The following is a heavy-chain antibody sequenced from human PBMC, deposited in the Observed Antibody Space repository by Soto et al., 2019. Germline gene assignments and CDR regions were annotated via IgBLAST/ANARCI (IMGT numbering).Heavy chain of an antibody. Sequence: ETLSLTCTVSGGSITNYYWSWIRQPAGKGLEWIGRMYTKERTNYNLSFKSRATMSVDTSKNQFSLKLNAVTAADTAVYYCARDDYKDGGNNWFDPWGQGTLVTVSS. CDR1: GGSITNYY. CDR3: ARDDYKDGGNNWFDP. J-gene: IGHJ5*02. CDR2: MYTKERT. V-gene: IGHV4-4*07. D-gene: IGHD3-16*01.